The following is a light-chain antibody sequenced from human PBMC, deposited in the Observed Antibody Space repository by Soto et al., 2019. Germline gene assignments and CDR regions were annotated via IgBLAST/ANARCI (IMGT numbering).Light chain of an antibody. CDR3: QQYTNWPMVT. J-gene: IGKJ4*01. CDR2: GAS. CDR1: QTVRNK. V-gene: IGKV3D-15*01. Sequence: EIVMTQSPATLSVSPGERATLSCRASQTVRNKLAWYQQKPGQAPRLLISGASTRATGIPARFSGIESGTEFTLTIRSLQSEDFAVYYCQQYTNWPMVTFSGGTKVDIK.